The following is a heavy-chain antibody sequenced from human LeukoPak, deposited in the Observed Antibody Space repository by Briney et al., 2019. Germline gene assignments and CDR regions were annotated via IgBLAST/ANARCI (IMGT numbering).Heavy chain of an antibody. CDR3: AADAAGVRGVYAFDI. CDR1: GFTFTSSA. J-gene: IGHJ3*02. Sequence: SVKVSYKASGFTFTSSAVQWVRQARGQRLEWIGWLVVGSGNTNYAQKFQERVTITRDMSTSTAYMELSSLRSEDTAVYYCAADAAGVRGVYAFDIWGQGTMVTVSS. V-gene: IGHV1-58*01. CDR2: LVVGSGNT. D-gene: IGHD3-10*01.